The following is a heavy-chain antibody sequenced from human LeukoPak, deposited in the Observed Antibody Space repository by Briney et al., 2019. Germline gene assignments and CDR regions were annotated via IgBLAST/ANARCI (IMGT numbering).Heavy chain of an antibody. CDR3: ARIGTTVTTGGIFDY. D-gene: IGHD4-17*01. Sequence: SETLSLTCTVSGYSISSGYYWSWIRQPPGKGLEWIGYIYYSGSTNYNPSLKSRVTISVDKSKNQFSLKLSSVTAADTAVYYCARIGTTVTTGGIFDYWGQGTLVTVSS. J-gene: IGHJ4*02. CDR2: IYYSGST. CDR1: GYSISSGYY. V-gene: IGHV4-61*05.